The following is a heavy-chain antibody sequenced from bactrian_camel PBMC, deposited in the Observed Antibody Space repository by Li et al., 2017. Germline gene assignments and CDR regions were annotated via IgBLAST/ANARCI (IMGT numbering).Heavy chain of an antibody. CDR2: IYRGGSST. CDR1: GDGYSSSA. CDR3: AANSVVLPGRELEASEYSY. Sequence: HVQLVESGGGSVQAGGSLRLSCAASGDGYSSSAMGWFRQAPGKERQGVASIYRGGSSTYYAGSVTGRFAISLDSAKNTMYLQMNSLKPEDTAMYYCAANSVVLPGRELEASEYSYWGQGTQVTVS. J-gene: IGHJ4*01. D-gene: IGHD1*01. V-gene: IGHV3S54*01.